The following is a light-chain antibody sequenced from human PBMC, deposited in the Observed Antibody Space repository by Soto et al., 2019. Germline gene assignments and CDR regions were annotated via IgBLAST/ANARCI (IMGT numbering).Light chain of an antibody. CDR2: NVN. Sequence: QSALTQSASVSGSPGQSITISCTGTRSDVGNYNYVSWYQQHPGEVPKLIIFNVNNRPSGVSNRVSGSKSGNTASLTISGLQAEDEADYYCSSFTSSTTYVVGTGTKLTVL. V-gene: IGLV2-14*01. CDR3: SSFTSSTTYV. CDR1: RSDVGNYNY. J-gene: IGLJ1*01.